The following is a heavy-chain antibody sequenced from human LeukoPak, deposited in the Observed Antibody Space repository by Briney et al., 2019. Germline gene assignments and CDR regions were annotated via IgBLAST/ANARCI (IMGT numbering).Heavy chain of an antibody. V-gene: IGHV1-2*02. CDR3: ARGTGEGYTYGRYYFDY. CDR2: INPNSGVT. J-gene: IGHJ4*02. Sequence: ASVKVSCKASRYTFTGYYMHWVRQAPGQGLEWMGWINPNSGVTDYAQNFQGRVTMTRDTSISTAYVELSRLRSDDTAVYYCARGTGEGYTYGRYYFDYWGQGTLVTVSS. CDR1: RYTFTGYY. D-gene: IGHD5-18*01.